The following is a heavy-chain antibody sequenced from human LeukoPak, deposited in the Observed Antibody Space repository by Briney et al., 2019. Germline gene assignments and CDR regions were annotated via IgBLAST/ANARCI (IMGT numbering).Heavy chain of an antibody. V-gene: IGHV4-59*12. CDR1: GGSISSYY. Sequence: SETLSLTCTVSGGSISSYYWSWIRQPPGKGLEWIGYIYYTGNTNYNPSLKSRVTISVDKSNNQFSLNLSSVTAADTAVYYCAKSNAWDWFDPWGQGTLVTVSS. CDR2: IYYTGNT. D-gene: IGHD4-11*01. J-gene: IGHJ5*02. CDR3: AKSNAWDWFDP.